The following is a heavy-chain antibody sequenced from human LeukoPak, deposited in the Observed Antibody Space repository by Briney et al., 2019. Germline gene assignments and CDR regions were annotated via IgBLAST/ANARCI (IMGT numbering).Heavy chain of an antibody. J-gene: IGHJ3*02. CDR2: IRYDGSNK. CDR3: AKDWGYDSSGYDAFDI. V-gene: IGHV3-30*02. D-gene: IGHD3-22*01. Sequence: GGSLRLSCAASGFTFSSYGMHWVRQAPGKGLEWVAFIRYDGSNKYYADSVKGRFTISRDNSKNTLYLQMNSLRAEDTAVYYCAKDWGYDSSGYDAFDIWGQGTMVTVSS. CDR1: GFTFSSYG.